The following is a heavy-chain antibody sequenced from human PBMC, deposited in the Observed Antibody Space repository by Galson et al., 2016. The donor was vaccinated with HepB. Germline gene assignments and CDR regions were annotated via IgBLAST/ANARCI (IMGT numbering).Heavy chain of an antibody. V-gene: IGHV3-30-3*01. Sequence: SLRLSCAASGFTFSNYAMNWVRQAPGKGLEWVAVISYDGSNKYYADSVKGRFTISRDNSKDTLYLQMNSLRAEDTAVYYCAGGRVRNYWGQGTLVTVSS. J-gene: IGHJ4*02. CDR2: ISYDGSNK. CDR3: AGGRVRNY. CDR1: GFTFSNYA. D-gene: IGHD3-10*01.